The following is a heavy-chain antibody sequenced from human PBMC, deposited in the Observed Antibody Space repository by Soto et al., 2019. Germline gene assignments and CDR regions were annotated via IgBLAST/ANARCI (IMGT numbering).Heavy chain of an antibody. Sequence: GGSLRLSCAASGFTFSSYEMNWVRQAPGKGLEWVSYISGSGSTIYYADSVKGRFTISRDNAKNSLYLQMNSLRAEDTAVYYCARGAWYDFWSGLSDIWGQGTMVTVSS. V-gene: IGHV3-48*03. D-gene: IGHD3-3*01. CDR2: ISGSGSTI. CDR1: GFTFSSYE. J-gene: IGHJ3*02. CDR3: ARGAWYDFWSGLSDI.